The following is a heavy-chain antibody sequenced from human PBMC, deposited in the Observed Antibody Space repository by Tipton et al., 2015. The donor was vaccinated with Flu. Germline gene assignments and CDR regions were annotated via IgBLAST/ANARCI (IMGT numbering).Heavy chain of an antibody. CDR1: GGSVSSFF. V-gene: IGHV4-4*07. CDR2: IYTSGST. D-gene: IGHD3-9*01. J-gene: IGHJ5*02. Sequence: TLSLTCSVSGGSVSSFFWSWIRPPAGKGLEWIGRIYTSGSTNYNPSLKSRVTMSVDTSKNQVSLKLTSVTAADTEVYYCAREKPPFYDTSGDLSGFDPWGPGTLVTVPS. CDR3: AREKPPFYDTSGDLSGFDP.